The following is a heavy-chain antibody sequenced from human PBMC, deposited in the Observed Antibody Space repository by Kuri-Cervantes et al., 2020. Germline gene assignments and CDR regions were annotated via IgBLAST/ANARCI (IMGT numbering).Heavy chain of an antibody. CDR2: ISGSGGST. CDR3: ARVRWETPYYYGMDV. V-gene: IGHV3-23*01. J-gene: IGHJ6*02. CDR1: GFTFISYA. Sequence: GESLKISCAASGFTFISYAMSWVRQAPGKGLEWVSAISGSGGSTYYADSVKGRFTISRDNSKNTLYLQMNSLRAEDTAVYYCARVRWETPYYYGMDVWGQGTTVTVSS. D-gene: IGHD1-26*01.